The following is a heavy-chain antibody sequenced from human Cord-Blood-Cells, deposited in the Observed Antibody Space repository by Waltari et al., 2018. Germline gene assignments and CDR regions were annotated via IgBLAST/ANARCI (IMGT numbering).Heavy chain of an antibody. V-gene: IGHV4-34*01. CDR2: INHSGRT. CDR1: GGSFSRYY. Sequence: QGVLLGWGRGMMKTSATLSLTCAVYGGSFSRYYLRWIRQPPGQGLEWIGEINHSGRTNYNPSLKSRVTISVDTSKNQFSLKLRSVTAADTAVYYCARGLPDAFDIWGQGTMVTVSS. CDR3: ARGLPDAFDI. J-gene: IGHJ3*02.